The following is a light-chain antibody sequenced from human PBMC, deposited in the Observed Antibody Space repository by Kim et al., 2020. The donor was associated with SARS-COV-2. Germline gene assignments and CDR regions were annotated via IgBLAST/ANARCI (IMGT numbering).Light chain of an antibody. CDR3: QQSYSTPYT. CDR2: AAS. CDR1: QSISSY. J-gene: IGKJ2*01. V-gene: IGKV1-39*01. Sequence: DIQMTQSPSSLSASVGDRVTITCRASQSISSYLNWYLQKPGKAPNLLIYAASSLQSGVPSRFSGSGSGTDFTLTISSLQPEDFATYYCQQSYSTPYTFGQGTKLEIK.